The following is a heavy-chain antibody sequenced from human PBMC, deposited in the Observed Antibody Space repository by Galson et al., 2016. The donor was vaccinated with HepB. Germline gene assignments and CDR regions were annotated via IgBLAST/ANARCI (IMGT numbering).Heavy chain of an antibody. D-gene: IGHD2-21*02. CDR3: ARRAFCADDCSDRHLDS. V-gene: IGHV3-74*01. Sequence: SLRLSCAASGFTFSNSWMHWVRQVPGKGLLWVSRINDNGRGTEYADSVKGRFTISRDNARNTLYLQMNGLRAEDTAIYYCARRAFCADDCSDRHLDSWGQGTLVTVSS. CDR2: INDNGRGT. J-gene: IGHJ5*01. CDR1: GFTFSNSW.